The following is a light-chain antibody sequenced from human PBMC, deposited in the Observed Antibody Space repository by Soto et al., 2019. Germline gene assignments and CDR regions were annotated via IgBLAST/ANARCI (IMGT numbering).Light chain of an antibody. CDR1: QSISTT. CDR3: QQSRSTPPFT. J-gene: IGKJ4*01. Sequence: DIELTQSPSSLSASVGDRVTITCRASQSISTTLNWYQQRPGKAPKLLIYAASTLYGGVPSGFSGGGSGTDFTLTINGLQPEDFATYYCQQSRSTPPFTFGGGTKV. CDR2: AAS. V-gene: IGKV1-39*01.